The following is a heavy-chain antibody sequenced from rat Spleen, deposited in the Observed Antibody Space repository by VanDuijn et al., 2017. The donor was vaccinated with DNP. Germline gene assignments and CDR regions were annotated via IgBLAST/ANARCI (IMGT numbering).Heavy chain of an antibody. J-gene: IGHJ2*01. Sequence: EVQLVESGGGLVQPGRSLKLSCAASGFTFSAYYLAWVRQAPRKGLEWVATISYDGSGTYYRESVKGRFTISRDNAKSTLFLQMDSLRSEDTATYYCARPDYWGQGVMVTVSS. CDR3: ARPDY. CDR1: GFTFSAYY. CDR2: ISYDGSGT. V-gene: IGHV5-7*01.